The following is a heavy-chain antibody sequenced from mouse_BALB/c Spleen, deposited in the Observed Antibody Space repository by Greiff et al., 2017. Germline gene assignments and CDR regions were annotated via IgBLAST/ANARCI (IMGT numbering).Heavy chain of an antibody. J-gene: IGHJ4*01. CDR3: ARGLNYYGSSPMDY. V-gene: IGHV5-6-5*01. CDR2: ISSGGST. Sequence: EVKLVESGGGLVKPGGSLKLSCAASGFTFSSYAMSWVRQTPEKRLEWVASISSGGSTYYPDSVKGRFTISRDNARNILYLQMSSLRSEDTAMYYCARGLNYYGSSPMDYWGQGTSVTVSS. D-gene: IGHD1-1*01. CDR1: GFTFSSYA.